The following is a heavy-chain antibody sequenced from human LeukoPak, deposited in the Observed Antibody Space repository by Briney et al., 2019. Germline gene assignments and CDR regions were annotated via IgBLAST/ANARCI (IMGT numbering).Heavy chain of an antibody. CDR3: ARTPRRGYCSGGSCQSYYFDC. CDR1: GGSISSYY. J-gene: IGHJ4*02. V-gene: IGHV4-59*01. Sequence: SETLSLTCTVSGGSISSYYWSWIRQPPGKGLEWIGGIYYSGSTNYNPSLKSRVTISVDTSKNQFSLKLSSVTAADTAVYYCARTPRRGYCSGGSCQSYYFDCWGQGTLVTVSS. D-gene: IGHD2-15*01. CDR2: IYYSGST.